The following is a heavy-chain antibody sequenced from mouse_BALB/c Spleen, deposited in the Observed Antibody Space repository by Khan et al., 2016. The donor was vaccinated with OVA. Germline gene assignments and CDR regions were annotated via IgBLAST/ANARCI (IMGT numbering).Heavy chain of an antibody. J-gene: IGHJ2*01. CDR1: GYTFTTYW. Sequence: LVESGAELAKPGASVKMSCKASGYTFTTYWMHWVKQRPGQGLEWIGYINPTSDYTDYNEKFKDKATLSADKSSNTAYMQLSSLTSEDSAVYYCARDRIDYWGQGTTLTVSS. CDR3: ARDRIDY. CDR2: INPTSDYT. V-gene: IGHV1-7*01.